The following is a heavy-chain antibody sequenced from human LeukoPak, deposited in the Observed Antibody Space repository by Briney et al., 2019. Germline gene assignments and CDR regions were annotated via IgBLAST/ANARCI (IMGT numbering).Heavy chain of an antibody. J-gene: IGHJ4*02. V-gene: IGHV4-39*01. Sequence: SETLSLTCTVSGGSISSSSYCWGWIRQPPGKGLEWSGSIYYSGSTYYNPSLKSRVTISVDTSKNQFCLKLSSVTAAATAVYYCARHSHYYDMDYWGQGTLVTVSS. CDR2: IYYSGST. CDR3: ARHSHYYDMDY. CDR1: GGSISSSSYC. D-gene: IGHD3-22*01.